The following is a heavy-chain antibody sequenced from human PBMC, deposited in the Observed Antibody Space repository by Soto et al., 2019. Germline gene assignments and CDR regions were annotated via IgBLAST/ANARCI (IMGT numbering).Heavy chain of an antibody. Sequence: GGSLSLSCPASGFPFSPPWMHWVRQAAGKGLVWVSRINSDASTTNYADSVKGRFTISRDNSKNTLYLQMNSLRAEDTAVYYCAKRPHDNSGYYYWFHYWGQGTLVTVSS. J-gene: IGHJ4*02. D-gene: IGHD3-22*01. CDR1: GFPFSPPW. CDR2: INSDASTT. V-gene: IGHV3-74*01. CDR3: AKRPHDNSGYYYWFHY.